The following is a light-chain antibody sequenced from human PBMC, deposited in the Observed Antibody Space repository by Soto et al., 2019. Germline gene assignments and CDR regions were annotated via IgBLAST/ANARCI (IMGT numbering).Light chain of an antibody. J-gene: IGKJ4*01. V-gene: IGKV3-11*01. CDR3: QQRDAWPIT. CDR1: QSVGRS. CDR2: DAS. Sequence: EIVLTQSPATLSLSLGDRATLSCWASQSVGRSLAWYQHKPGQAPGLLITDASNRATGIPARFGGSGSGTDFVLTISSLEPEDFAVYYCQQRDAWPITLGGGTNVELK.